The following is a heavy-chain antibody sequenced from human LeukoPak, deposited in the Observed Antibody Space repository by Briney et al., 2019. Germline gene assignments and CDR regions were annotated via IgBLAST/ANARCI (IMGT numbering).Heavy chain of an antibody. D-gene: IGHD2-15*01. CDR1: GYTFTGYY. CDR3: ARKFCSGGSCPVDY. CDR2: INPNSGGT. V-gene: IGHV1-2*06. J-gene: IGHJ4*02. Sequence: ASVKVSCKASGYTFTGYYMHWVRQAPGQGLEWMGRINPNSGGTNYAQKFQGRVTMTRNTSISTAYMELSSLRSEDTAVYYCARKFCSGGSCPVDYWGQGTLVTVSS.